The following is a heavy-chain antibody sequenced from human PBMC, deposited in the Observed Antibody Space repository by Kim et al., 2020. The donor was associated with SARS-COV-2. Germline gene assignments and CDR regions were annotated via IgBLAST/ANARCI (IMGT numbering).Heavy chain of an antibody. J-gene: IGHJ4*02. CDR2: IDPSDSYT. CDR3: ASSHRRWLQAYYFDY. CDR1: GYSFTSYW. V-gene: IGHV5-10-1*01. D-gene: IGHD5-12*01. Sequence: GESLKISFKGSGYSFTSYWISWVRQMPGKGLEWMGRIDPSDSYTNYSPSFQGHVTISADKSISTAYLQWSSLKASDTAMYYCASSHRRWLQAYYFDYWGQGTLVTVSS.